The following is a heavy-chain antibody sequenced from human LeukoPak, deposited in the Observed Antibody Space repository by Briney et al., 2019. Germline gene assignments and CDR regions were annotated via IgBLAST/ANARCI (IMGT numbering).Heavy chain of an antibody. CDR3: ARVYCSSTSCYALDY. CDR2: INPNSGGT. V-gene: IGHV1-2*02. Sequence: ASVKVSCKASGYTSTANYMNWGRQPLGQGLGWMEWINPNSGGTNYAQKFQGRVTMTRDTSISTAYMELSRLRSDDTAVYYCARVYCSSTSCYALDYWGQGTLVTVSS. J-gene: IGHJ4*02. D-gene: IGHD2-2*01. CDR1: GYTSTANY.